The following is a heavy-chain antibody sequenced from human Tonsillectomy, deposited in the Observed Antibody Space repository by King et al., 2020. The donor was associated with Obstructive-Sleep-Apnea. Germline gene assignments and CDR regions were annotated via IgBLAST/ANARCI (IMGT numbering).Heavy chain of an antibody. J-gene: IGHJ4*02. D-gene: IGHD2-8*01. CDR3: ARDQGIVLMVQ. V-gene: IGHV3-21*01. Sequence: VQLVESGGGLVKPGGSLRLSCAASGFTFSSYNMNWVRQAPGKGLEWVSSISSSSYIYYADSVKGRFTISRDNAKNSLYLQMNSLRAVDTAVYYCARDQGIVLMVQGGQGTLVTVSS. CDR2: ISSSSYI. CDR1: GFTFSSYN.